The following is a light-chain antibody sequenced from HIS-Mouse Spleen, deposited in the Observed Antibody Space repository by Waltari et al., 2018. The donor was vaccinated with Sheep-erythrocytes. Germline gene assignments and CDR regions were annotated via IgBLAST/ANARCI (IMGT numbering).Light chain of an antibody. V-gene: IGLV2-23*01. CDR1: SSDVGSYNL. CDR3: CSYAGSSTPWV. J-gene: IGLJ3*02. Sequence: QSALTQPASVSGSPGQSITISCTGTSSDVGSYNLVSWYQQHPGKAPKLMIYEGSKRPSGVSIRFSGSKSGNTASLTISWLQAEDEADYYCCSYAGSSTPWVFGGGTKLTVL. CDR2: EGS.